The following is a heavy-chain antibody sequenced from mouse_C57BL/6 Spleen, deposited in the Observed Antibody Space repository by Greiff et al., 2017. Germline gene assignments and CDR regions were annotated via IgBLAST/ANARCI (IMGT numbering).Heavy chain of an antibody. D-gene: IGHD2-5*01. J-gene: IGHJ3*01. Sequence: QVQLQQSGAELVRPGTSVKMSCKASGYTFTNYWIGWAKQRPGHGLEWIGDIYPGGGYTNYNEKFKGKATLTADKSSSTAYMQFSSLTSEDSAIYYCARSVDPYYSNPAWFAYWGQGTLVTVSA. CDR2: IYPGGGYT. CDR3: ARSVDPYYSNPAWFAY. CDR1: GYTFTNYW. V-gene: IGHV1-63*01.